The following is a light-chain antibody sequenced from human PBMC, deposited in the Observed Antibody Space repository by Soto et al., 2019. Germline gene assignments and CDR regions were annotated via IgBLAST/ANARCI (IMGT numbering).Light chain of an antibody. CDR3: QHYNSFPIT. J-gene: IGKJ5*01. V-gene: IGKV1-33*01. Sequence: SPSSLSTSFRDRVTITCQASQDIRFYLNWFHQKTGQAPKLLIYDASQLETGVPSRFSGSGSGTDFTFTINNLQPEDIGTYYCQHYNSFPITFGQGTRLEIK. CDR2: DAS. CDR1: QDIRFY.